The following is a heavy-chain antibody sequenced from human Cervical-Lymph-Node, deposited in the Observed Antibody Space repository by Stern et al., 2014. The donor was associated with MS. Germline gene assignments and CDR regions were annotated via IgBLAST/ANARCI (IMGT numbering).Heavy chain of an antibody. CDR1: GYTFTYHY. V-gene: IGHV1-46*01. CDR2: INPRGGDT. CDR3: ARVRGPDSTGYWNFKDAFDI. Sequence: QVQLVQSGAEVKKPGASVRLSCTASGYTFTYHYIHWVRQAPEQGPEWMGVINPRGGDTVLAQRFQGRVTMTSDTSTSTVYMELNSLRYEDTAVYYCARVRGPDSTGYWNFKDAFDIWGQGTMVTVSS. J-gene: IGHJ3*02. D-gene: IGHD3-9*01.